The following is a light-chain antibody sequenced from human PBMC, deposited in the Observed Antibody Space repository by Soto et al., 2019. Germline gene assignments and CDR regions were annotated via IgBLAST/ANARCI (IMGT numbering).Light chain of an antibody. CDR3: QHYHTYPWT. CDR2: RAS. CDR1: QSISTW. V-gene: IGKV1-5*03. Sequence: DVHMTQSPSTLSASIGHTFNITCRASQSISTWLAWYQQKPGKAPKVLIYRASSVEIGVPSRFRGSGSGTDFTLTISSLQPVDFETYYCQHYHTYPWTFGQGTKVDIK. J-gene: IGKJ1*01.